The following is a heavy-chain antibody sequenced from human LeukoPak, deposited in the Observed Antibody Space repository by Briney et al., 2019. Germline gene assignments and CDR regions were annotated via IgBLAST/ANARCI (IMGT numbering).Heavy chain of an antibody. J-gene: IGHJ5*02. CDR1: GYTFTSYD. Sequence: SVKVSCKASGYTFTSYDINWVRQATGQGLEWMGWMNPNSGNTGYAQKFQGRVTMTRNTSISTAYMELSSLRSEDTAVYYCARGLGWEYSYYDFWSGYYTDATYNWFDPWGQGTLVTVSS. CDR3: ARGLGWEYSYYDFWSGYYTDATYNWFDP. D-gene: IGHD3-3*01. V-gene: IGHV1-8*01. CDR2: MNPNSGNT.